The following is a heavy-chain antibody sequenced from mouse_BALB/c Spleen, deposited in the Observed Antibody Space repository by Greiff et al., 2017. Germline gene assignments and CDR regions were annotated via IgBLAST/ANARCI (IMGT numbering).Heavy chain of an antibody. V-gene: IGHV2-6-5*01. CDR1: GFSLTDYG. CDR3: AKALYYDYGWFAY. Sequence: QVQLQQSGPGLVAPSQSLSITCTVSGFSLTDYGVSWIRQPPGKGLEWLGVIWGGGSTYYNSALKSRLSISKDNSKSQVFLKMNSLQTDDTAMYYCAKALYYDYGWFAYWGQGTLVTVSA. D-gene: IGHD2-4*01. CDR2: IWGGGST. J-gene: IGHJ3*01.